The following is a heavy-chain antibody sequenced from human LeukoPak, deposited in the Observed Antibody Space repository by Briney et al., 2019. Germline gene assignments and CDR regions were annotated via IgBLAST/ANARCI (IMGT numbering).Heavy chain of an antibody. Sequence: ASVKVSCKASGYTFTSYGISWVRQAPGQGLEWMGWISPYNHNTKYARKVQGRVTMTTDTSTSTAYMDLRSLRSDDTAVYYCARVLRYFDWSDYWGQGTLVTVSS. D-gene: IGHD3-9*01. J-gene: IGHJ4*02. V-gene: IGHV1-18*04. CDR1: GYTFTSYG. CDR2: ISPYNHNT. CDR3: ARVLRYFDWSDY.